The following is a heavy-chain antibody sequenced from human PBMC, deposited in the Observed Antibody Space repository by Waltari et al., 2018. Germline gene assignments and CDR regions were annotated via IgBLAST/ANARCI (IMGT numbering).Heavy chain of an antibody. CDR1: GFTFSDHY. CDR2: TRNKANSYTT. D-gene: IGHD1-20*01. CDR3: ARGYHSFDV. Sequence: EVQLVESGGGLVQPGGSLSLCCAASGFTFSDHYMDWVRRAPGKGLEWVGRTRNKANSYTTEYAASVKGRFTVSRDESRDSLYLQMTSLKTEDTAVYYCARGYHSFDVWGQGTMVTVSS. J-gene: IGHJ3*01. V-gene: IGHV3-72*01.